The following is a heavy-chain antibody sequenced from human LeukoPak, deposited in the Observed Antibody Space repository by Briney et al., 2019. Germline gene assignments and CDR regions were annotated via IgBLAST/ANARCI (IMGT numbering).Heavy chain of an antibody. CDR1: GGSFSGYY. J-gene: IGHJ6*03. CDR3: ARGARYYDYVWGSYRKNYMDV. CDR2: INHSGST. D-gene: IGHD3-16*02. Sequence: SETLSLTCAVYGGSFSGYYWSWIRQPPGKGLEWIGEINHSGSTNYNPSLKSRVTISVGTSKNQFSLKLSSVTAADTAVYYCARGARYYDYVWGSYRKNYMDVWGKGTTVTVS. V-gene: IGHV4-34*01.